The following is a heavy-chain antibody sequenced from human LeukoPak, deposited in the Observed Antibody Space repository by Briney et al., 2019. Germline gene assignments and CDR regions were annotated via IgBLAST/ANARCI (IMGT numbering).Heavy chain of an antibody. CDR1: GGSISSSSYY. D-gene: IGHD4-17*01. Sequence: SETLSLTCTVSGGSISSSSYYWSWVRQPAGKGLEWIGRLDTSGNTHYNPSLKSRVTMSVDTSKNQFSLKLSSVTAADTAVYYCAGGDYVFGWFDPWGQGTLVTVSS. J-gene: IGHJ5*02. CDR3: AGGDYVFGWFDP. V-gene: IGHV4-61*02. CDR2: LDTSGNT.